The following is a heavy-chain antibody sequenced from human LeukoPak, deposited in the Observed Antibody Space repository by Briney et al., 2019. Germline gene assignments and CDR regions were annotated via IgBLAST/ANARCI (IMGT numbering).Heavy chain of an antibody. V-gene: IGHV4-38-2*01. Sequence: SETLSLTCAVSGYSISSGYYWGWIRQPPGKGLEWIGGIYHSGSTYYNPSLKSRVTISVDTSKNQFSLKLSSVTAADTAVYYCAITVVALYSNFDYWGQGTLVTVSS. CDR2: IYHSGST. D-gene: IGHD4-23*01. CDR3: AITVVALYSNFDY. J-gene: IGHJ4*02. CDR1: GYSISSGYY.